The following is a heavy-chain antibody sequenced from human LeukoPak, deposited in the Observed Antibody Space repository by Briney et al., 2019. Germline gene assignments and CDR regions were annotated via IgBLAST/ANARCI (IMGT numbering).Heavy chain of an antibody. CDR1: GGSISSGGYY. CDR3: ARIGYSGYDFDY. CDR2: IYYSGST. D-gene: IGHD5-12*01. J-gene: IGHJ4*02. Sequence: PSETLSLTCTVSGGSISSGGYYWRWIRQHPGKGLEWIGYIYYSGSTYYNPSLKSRITISVDTSNNQFSLKLSSVTAADTAVYYCARIGYSGYDFDYWGQGTLVTVSS. V-gene: IGHV4-31*03.